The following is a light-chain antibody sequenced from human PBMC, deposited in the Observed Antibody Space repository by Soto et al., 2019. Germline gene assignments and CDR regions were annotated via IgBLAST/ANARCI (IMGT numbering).Light chain of an antibody. CDR2: GVS. CDR3: QDCGTSHPWK. CDR1: QNIRGNE. J-gene: IGKJ1*01. Sequence: EVVLTQSPGALSLSPGAGVTLSCRASQNIRGNELAWYRQKRGKAPRLLIYGVSSRAEGIPDRFSGRATGTNFTLTISRLEPADSAVYYCQDCGTSHPWKFGQGTKLEIK. V-gene: IGKV3-20*01.